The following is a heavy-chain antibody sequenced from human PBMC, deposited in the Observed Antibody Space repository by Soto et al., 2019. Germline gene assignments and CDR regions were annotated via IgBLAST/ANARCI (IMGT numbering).Heavy chain of an antibody. CDR3: ARDWATRHSSGYCPSWSDS. V-gene: IGHV4-31*03. CDR2: ISYSGST. CDR1: GYSISSGDYH. J-gene: IGHJ5*01. Sequence: QVQLQESGPGLVKPSQTLSLSCTVSGYSISSGDYHWSWYRQHPGKALEWIGYISYSGSTDYNPSLKSRVTISADTSKNQFSLKLTSATAADTAVYYCARDWATRHSSGYCPSWSDSWGQGTLVTVSS. D-gene: IGHD3-22*01.